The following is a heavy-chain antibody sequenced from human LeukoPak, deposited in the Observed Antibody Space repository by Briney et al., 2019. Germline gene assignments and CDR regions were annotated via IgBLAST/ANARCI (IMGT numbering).Heavy chain of an antibody. J-gene: IGHJ4*02. Sequence: GGSLRLSCVTSGFNFSDSRMTWVRQAPGKGLQWVANVNRDGTEKHFLDSVEGRFTISRDNAKKSLYLQMSSLRLQDTAVYFCVRGDWYFESWGQGTLVTVSS. V-gene: IGHV3-7*04. CDR3: VRGDWYFES. D-gene: IGHD2-21*01. CDR1: GFNFSDSR. CDR2: VNRDGTEK.